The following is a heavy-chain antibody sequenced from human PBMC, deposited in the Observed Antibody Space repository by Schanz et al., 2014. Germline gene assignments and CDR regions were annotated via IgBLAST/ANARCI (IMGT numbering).Heavy chain of an antibody. CDR3: ARGGYSSGWYDRDIARFDY. Sequence: VQSVHSGTEVQKLGASVKVSCQTSGYTFTAYGINWVRQAPGQGLEWIGWISAQTGDTRYAQKMQGRVTMTRDVSSTTAFLELRSLRDDDTAVYYCARGGYSSGWYDRDIARFDYWGQGTLVTVSS. V-gene: IGHV1-18*01. D-gene: IGHD6-19*01. J-gene: IGHJ4*02. CDR2: ISAQTGDT. CDR1: GYTFTAYG.